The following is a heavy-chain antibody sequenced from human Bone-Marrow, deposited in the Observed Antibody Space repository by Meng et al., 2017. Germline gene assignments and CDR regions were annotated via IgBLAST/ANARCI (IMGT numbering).Heavy chain of an antibody. V-gene: IGHV3-15*01. D-gene: IGHD4-17*01. CDR3: TTDTVTTPKTDY. CDR1: GFYCSNAW. J-gene: IGHJ4*02. Sequence: VHLWGPGGDLVKPVGSLRLSFAASGFYCSNAWMSWVRQAPGKGLEWVGRIKSKTDGGTTDYAAPVKGRFTISRDDSKNTLYLQMNSLKTEDTAVYYCTTDTVTTPKTDYWGQGTLVTVSS. CDR2: IKSKTDGGTT.